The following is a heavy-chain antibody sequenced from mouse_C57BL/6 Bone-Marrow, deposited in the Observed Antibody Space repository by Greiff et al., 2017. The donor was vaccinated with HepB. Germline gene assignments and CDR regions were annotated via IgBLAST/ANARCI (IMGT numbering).Heavy chain of an antibody. V-gene: IGHV5-12*01. CDR2: ISNGGGST. J-gene: IGHJ1*03. D-gene: IGHD1-1*01. CDR1: GFTFSDYY. CDR3: ARFLYYGSSYEDWYFDV. Sequence: VQLKESGEGLVKPGGSLKLSCAASGFTFSDYYMYWVRQTPEKRLEWVAYISNGGGSTYYPDTVKGRFTISRDNAKNTLYLQMSRLKSEDTAMYYCARFLYYGSSYEDWYFDVWGTGTTVTVSS.